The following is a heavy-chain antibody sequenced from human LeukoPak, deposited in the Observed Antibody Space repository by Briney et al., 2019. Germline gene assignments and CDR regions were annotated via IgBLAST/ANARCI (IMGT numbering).Heavy chain of an antibody. CDR2: IYYSGST. J-gene: IGHJ4*02. CDR3: ASLDSIAVAGPGGFDY. CDR1: GASISSYY. D-gene: IGHD6-19*01. Sequence: SETLSLTCTVSGASISSYYWSWIRQPPGKGLEWIGYIYYSGSTNYNPSLKSRVTISVDTSKNQFSLKLSSVTAADTAVYYCASLDSIAVAGPGGFDYWGQGTLVTVSS. V-gene: IGHV4-59*01.